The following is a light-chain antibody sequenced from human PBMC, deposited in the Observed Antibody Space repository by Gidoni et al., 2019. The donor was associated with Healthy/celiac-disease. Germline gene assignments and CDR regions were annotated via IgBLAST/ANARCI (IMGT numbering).Light chain of an antibody. CDR2: VAS. V-gene: IGKV1-33*01. CDR1: QDISNY. Sequence: DIQMTQSPSSLSASVGDRVTITCQASQDISNYVNWYQQKPGKAPKLLIYVASNLETGVPSRFSGGGSGTDFTITISSLQPEDIATYYCQQYDNLPITFGQGTRLEIK. J-gene: IGKJ5*01. CDR3: QQYDNLPIT.